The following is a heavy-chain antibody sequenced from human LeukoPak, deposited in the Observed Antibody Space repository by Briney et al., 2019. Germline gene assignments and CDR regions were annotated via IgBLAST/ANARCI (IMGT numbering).Heavy chain of an antibody. CDR2: INHSGST. CDR1: GGSFSGYY. V-gene: IGHV4-34*01. CDR3: ARTAGRCSYGRIDY. D-gene: IGHD5-18*01. Sequence: SETLSLTCAVYGGSFSGYYWSWIRQPPGKGLEWIGEINHSGSTNYNPSLKSRVTISVDTSKNQFSLKLSSVTAADTAVYYCARTAGRCSYGRIDYWGQGTLVTVSS. J-gene: IGHJ4*02.